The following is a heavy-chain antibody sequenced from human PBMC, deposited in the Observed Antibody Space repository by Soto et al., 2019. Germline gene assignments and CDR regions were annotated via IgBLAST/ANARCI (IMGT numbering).Heavy chain of an antibody. D-gene: IGHD5-12*01. CDR1: GFTFSSYA. CDR3: AKAKLRLSYFDY. Sequence: PGGSLRLSCAASGFTFSSYAMSWVRQAPGKGLEWVSAISGSGGSTYYADSVKGRFTISRDNSKNTLYLQMNSLRAEDTAVYCCAKAKLRLSYFDYWGQGTLVTVSS. CDR2: ISGSGGST. J-gene: IGHJ4*02. V-gene: IGHV3-23*01.